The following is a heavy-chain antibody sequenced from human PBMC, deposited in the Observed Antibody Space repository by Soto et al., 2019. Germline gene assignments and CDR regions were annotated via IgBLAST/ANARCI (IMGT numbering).Heavy chain of an antibody. Sequence: SETRSLTCTVSGGSVSNSNYYWGWIRQSPGKGLEWIGSVYYRGRSYSKSSVKSRVTISVDTSKNQFSLNLNSVTASDTAVYYCVSQRTSVLTQAYFDYWGPGALVTVSS. J-gene: IGHJ4*02. CDR2: VYYRGRS. CDR3: VSQRTSVLTQAYFDY. V-gene: IGHV4-39*01. D-gene: IGHD2-8*01. CDR1: GGSVSNSNYY.